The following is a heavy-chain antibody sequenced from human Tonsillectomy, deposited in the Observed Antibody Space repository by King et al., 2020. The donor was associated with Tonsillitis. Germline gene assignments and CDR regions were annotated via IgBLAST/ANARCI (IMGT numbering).Heavy chain of an antibody. CDR1: GFTFNTYA. Sequence: VQLVESGGGVVQPGTSLRLSCAASGFTFNTYAVYWVRQAPGKGLEWVAVISYDGGSKYYADSVKRRFSISRDNSKNALYLQMNSLRAEDTAVYYCAKDLEQLLTYFYGMDVWGQGTTVTVSS. V-gene: IGHV3-30-3*02. D-gene: IGHD6-19*01. CDR3: AKDLEQLLTYFYGMDV. CDR2: ISYDGGSK. J-gene: IGHJ6*02.